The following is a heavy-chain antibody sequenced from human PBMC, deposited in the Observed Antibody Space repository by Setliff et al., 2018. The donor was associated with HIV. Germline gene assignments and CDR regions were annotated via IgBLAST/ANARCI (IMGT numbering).Heavy chain of an antibody. CDR3: ARFGVGLGSFDY. D-gene: IGHD1-26*01. CDR2: IIPILGIA. V-gene: IGHV1-69*10. J-gene: IGHJ4*02. Sequence: SVKVSCKASGGTFSSYAISWVRQAPGQGLEWMGGIIPILGIANYAQKFQGRVTITTDESTSTAYMELSSLRSEDTAVCYCARFGVGLGSFDYWGQGTLVTV. CDR1: GGTFSSYA.